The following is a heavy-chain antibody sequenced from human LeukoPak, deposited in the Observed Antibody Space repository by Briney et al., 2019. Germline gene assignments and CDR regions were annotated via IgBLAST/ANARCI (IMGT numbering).Heavy chain of an antibody. CDR2: INSDGSST. CDR3: AREGYSGYRFDY. J-gene: IGHJ4*02. D-gene: IGHD5-12*01. CDR1: GFTFSSYW. Sequence: GGSLRLSCAASGFTFSSYWMHWVRQAPGKGLVWVSRINSDGSSTSYADSVKGRFTISRDNAKNTLYLQMNSPRAEDTAVYYCAREGYSGYRFDYWGQGTLVTVSS. V-gene: IGHV3-74*01.